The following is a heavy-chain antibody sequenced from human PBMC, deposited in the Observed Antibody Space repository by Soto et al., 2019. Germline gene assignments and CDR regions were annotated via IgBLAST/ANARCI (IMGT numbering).Heavy chain of an antibody. V-gene: IGHV3-21*01. CDR1: GFTFSTYS. CDR3: ARDYFDWLSDYYCMDV. J-gene: IGHJ6*02. CDR2: ISGSSSYI. Sequence: EVQLVESGGGLVKPGGSLRLSCAASGFTFSTYSMNWVRQAPGKGLEWVSSISGSSSYIYYADSVKGRFTISRDNAKNSLYLQMNSLRAEDTAVYYCARDYFDWLSDYYCMDVWGQGTTVTVSS. D-gene: IGHD3-9*01.